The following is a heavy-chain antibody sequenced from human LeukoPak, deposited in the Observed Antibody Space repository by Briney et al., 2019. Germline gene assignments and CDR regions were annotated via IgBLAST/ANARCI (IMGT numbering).Heavy chain of an antibody. D-gene: IGHD1-26*01. CDR3: ARALPSYPGGGILY. Sequence: SEPLSLPCTLSSGPISRHHWRWLPQSPGEAREGLGYIYYRWSTSYNPSLKSRVTISVDTSKDQFSLKLSSVTAADTAVYYWARALPSYPGGGILYWGQGTLVTVSS. J-gene: IGHJ4*02. V-gene: IGHV4-59*11. CDR2: IYYRWST. CDR1: SGPISRHH.